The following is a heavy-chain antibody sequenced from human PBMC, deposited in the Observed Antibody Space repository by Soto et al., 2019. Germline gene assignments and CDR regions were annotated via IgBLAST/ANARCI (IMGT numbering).Heavy chain of an antibody. CDR1: GFAFSRFG. D-gene: IGHD2-2*01. J-gene: IGHJ4*02. CDR2: ISYDATND. V-gene: IGHV3-30*03. CDR3: AAGHCSLTTCSSLDY. Sequence: HPGGSLRLSCAASGFAFSRFGMHWVRQAPGKGLEWVSLISYDATNDYYADSVKGRFTISRDNSKNTLYLEMNSLRPEDTAVYSCAAGHCSLTTCSSLDYWGQGTLVTVSS.